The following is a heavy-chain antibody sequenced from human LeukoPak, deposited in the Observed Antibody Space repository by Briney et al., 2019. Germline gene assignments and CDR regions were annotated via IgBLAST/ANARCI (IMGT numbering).Heavy chain of an antibody. D-gene: IGHD4/OR15-4a*01. V-gene: IGHV3-30*04. J-gene: IGHJ3*02. CDR1: GFSFNSNV. CDR2: ISYDGNIK. Sequence: GGSLRLSCAASGFSFNSNVMHWVRQAPGKGLEWVAVISYDGNIKFYADSVRGRFSISRDNSKNTLYLQMNSLRVDDTAVFHCARRGDYGGHDAFDIWGQGTMVTVSS. CDR3: ARRGDYGGHDAFDI.